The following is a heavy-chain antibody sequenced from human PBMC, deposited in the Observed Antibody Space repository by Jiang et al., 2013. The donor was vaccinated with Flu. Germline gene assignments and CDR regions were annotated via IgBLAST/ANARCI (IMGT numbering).Heavy chain of an antibody. CDR3: ARLAGPSSGNPVSY. Sequence: PGLVKPSETLSLTCTVSGGSISSYYWSWIRQPPGKGLEWIGYIYYSGSTKYNPSLKSRVTISVDTSKNQFSLKLSSVTAADTAVYYCARLAGPSSGNPVSYWGQGTLVTVSS. CDR2: IYYSGST. D-gene: IGHD1-26*01. CDR1: GGSISSYY. V-gene: IGHV4-59*08. J-gene: IGHJ4*02.